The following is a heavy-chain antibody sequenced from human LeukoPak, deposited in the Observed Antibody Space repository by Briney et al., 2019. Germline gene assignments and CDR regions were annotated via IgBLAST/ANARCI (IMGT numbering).Heavy chain of an antibody. CDR1: GGSISSSSYY. Sequence: PSETLSLTCTVSGGSISSSSYYWGWIRQTPGKGLEWIGSIYHSGTTYYNPSLRSRVTISVDTSKNQFSLKLSSVTAADTAVYYCASSVPGSWDDYWGQGTLVTVSS. CDR2: IYHSGTT. V-gene: IGHV4-39*07. D-gene: IGHD6-13*01. J-gene: IGHJ4*02. CDR3: ASSVPGSWDDY.